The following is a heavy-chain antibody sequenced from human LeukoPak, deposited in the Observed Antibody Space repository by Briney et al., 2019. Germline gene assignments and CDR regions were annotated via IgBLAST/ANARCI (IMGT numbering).Heavy chain of an antibody. V-gene: IGHV1-2*04. CDR1: GYTFTSYD. Sequence: ASVKVSCKASGYTFTSYDINWVRQATGQGLERMGWMNPNSGGTNYAQKFQGWVTMTRDTSISTAYMELSRLRSDDTAVYYCARAPTSRVQLWSFDYWGQGTLVTVSS. J-gene: IGHJ4*02. CDR2: MNPNSGGT. D-gene: IGHD5-18*01. CDR3: ARAPTSRVQLWSFDY.